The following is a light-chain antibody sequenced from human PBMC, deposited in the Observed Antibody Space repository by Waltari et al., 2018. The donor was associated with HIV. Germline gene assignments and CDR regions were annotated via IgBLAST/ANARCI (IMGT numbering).Light chain of an antibody. V-gene: IGKV1-5*03. CDR2: KAS. J-gene: IGKJ3*01. CDR1: QSINNW. Sequence: DIQMTQSPSTLSASVGDSVTLTCRASQSINNWLAWYQQKPGKAPKLLIYKASSLQSGVPSRFSGSGSGTEFTLTISSLQPDDFATYYCQQYNNYLFTFGPGTKVDIK. CDR3: QQYNNYLFT.